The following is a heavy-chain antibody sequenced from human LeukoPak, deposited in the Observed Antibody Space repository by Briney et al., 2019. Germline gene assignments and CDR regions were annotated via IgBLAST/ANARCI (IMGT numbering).Heavy chain of an antibody. V-gene: IGHV4-4*07. D-gene: IGHD3-10*01. CDR3: ARHFQPMVRGVITPY. J-gene: IGHJ4*02. Sequence: PSETLSLTCTVSGGSISSYYWSWIRQPAGKGLEWIGRIYTSGSTNYNPSLKSRVTISVDTSKNQFSLKLSSVTAADTAVYYCARHFQPMVRGVITPYWGQGTLVTVSS. CDR1: GGSISSYY. CDR2: IYTSGST.